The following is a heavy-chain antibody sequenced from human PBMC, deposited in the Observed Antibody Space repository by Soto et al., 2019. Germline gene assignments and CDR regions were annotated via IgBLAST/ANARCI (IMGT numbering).Heavy chain of an antibody. CDR1: GYTFTSYG. Sequence: ASVKVSCKASGYTFTSYGISWVRQAPGQGLEWMGWISAYNGNTNYAQKHQGRVTMTTDTSTSTAYMELRSLRSDDTAVYYCAREGWHYYDSSGYFNAFDIWGQGKMVTVSS. V-gene: IGHV1-18*01. D-gene: IGHD3-22*01. CDR3: AREGWHYYDSSGYFNAFDI. J-gene: IGHJ3*02. CDR2: ISAYNGNT.